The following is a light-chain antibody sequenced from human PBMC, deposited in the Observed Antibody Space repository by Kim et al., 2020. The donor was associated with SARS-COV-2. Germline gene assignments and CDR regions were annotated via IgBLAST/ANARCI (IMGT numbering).Light chain of an antibody. V-gene: IGKV1-5*03. J-gene: IGKJ1*01. CDR1: RSIGGL. CDR2: EAS. Sequence: ASVGDRVTITGRASRSIGGLLAWYQQKPGKAPKLLIYEASTLKSGVPSRFSGSGFETEFTLTTSSLQPDDFATYYCQQYRSYPWTFGQGTKVDIK. CDR3: QQYRSYPWT.